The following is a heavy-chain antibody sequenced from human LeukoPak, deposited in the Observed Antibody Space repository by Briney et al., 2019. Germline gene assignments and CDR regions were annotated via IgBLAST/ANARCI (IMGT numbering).Heavy chain of an antibody. Sequence: PSETLSLTCTVSGGSISSGGYYWSWIRQHPGKGLEWIGYIYYSGSTYYNPSLKSRVTISVDTSKNQFSLKLSSVTAADTAVYYCARVAVEGYGDYDVPFYFDYWGQGTLVTVSS. J-gene: IGHJ4*02. CDR1: GGSISSGGYY. CDR3: ARVAVEGYGDYDVPFYFDY. D-gene: IGHD4-17*01. CDR2: IYYSGST. V-gene: IGHV4-31*03.